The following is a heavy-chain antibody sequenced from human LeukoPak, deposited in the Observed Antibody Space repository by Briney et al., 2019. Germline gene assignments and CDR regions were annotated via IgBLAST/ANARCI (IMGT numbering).Heavy chain of an antibody. V-gene: IGHV3-21*01. CDR2: ISSSSSYI. D-gene: IGHD3-10*01. CDR1: GFTFSSYS. J-gene: IGHJ3*02. Sequence: PGGSLRLSCAASGFTFSSYSMNWVRQAPGKGLEWVSSISSSSSYIYYADSVKGRFTISRDNAKNSLYLQMNSLRAEDTAVYYCVTTYRAVVHAFDIWGKGTMVTVSS. CDR3: VTTYRAVVHAFDI.